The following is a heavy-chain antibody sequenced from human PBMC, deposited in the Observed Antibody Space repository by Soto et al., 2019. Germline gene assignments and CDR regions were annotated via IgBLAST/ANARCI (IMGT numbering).Heavy chain of an antibody. J-gene: IGHJ4*02. V-gene: IGHV3-23*01. CDR1: GFTFSSYA. CDR2: ISGSGGST. Sequence: GGSLRLSCAASGFTFSSYAMSWVRQAPGKGLEWVSAISGSGGSTYYADSVKGRFTISRDNSKNTLYLQMNSLRAEDTAVYYCAKSNFLPRTITICCPDYWGQGTLVTVSS. D-gene: IGHD3-3*01. CDR3: AKSNFLPRTITICCPDY.